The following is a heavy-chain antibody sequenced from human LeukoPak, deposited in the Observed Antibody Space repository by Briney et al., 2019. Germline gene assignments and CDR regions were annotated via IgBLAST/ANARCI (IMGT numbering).Heavy chain of an antibody. Sequence: PGGSLRLCCAASGFTVRSSYMSWFRQAPGKGLEWASVIYNDGRTYYADSVKGRFIISKDISKNTLYLQMNNLRADDTAVYYCARESAYAVGDFWGRGTLVTVSS. CDR2: IYNDGRT. CDR1: GFTVRSSY. D-gene: IGHD3-3*01. V-gene: IGHV3-53*01. J-gene: IGHJ4*02. CDR3: ARESAYAVGDF.